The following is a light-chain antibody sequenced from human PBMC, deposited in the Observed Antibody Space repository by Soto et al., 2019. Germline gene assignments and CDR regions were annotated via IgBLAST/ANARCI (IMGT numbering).Light chain of an antibody. J-gene: IGLJ1*01. CDR1: SNDVGAYDY. Sequence: QSALTQPRSVSGSPGQSVIISCTGTSNDVGAYDYVSWYQQHPAKAPKLVIYDVFKRPSGVPARFSGSKSGNTASLTISGLQAEDESDYFCCSYAVRDTFFVFGTGTKVTVL. CDR2: DVF. CDR3: CSYAVRDTFFV. V-gene: IGLV2-11*01.